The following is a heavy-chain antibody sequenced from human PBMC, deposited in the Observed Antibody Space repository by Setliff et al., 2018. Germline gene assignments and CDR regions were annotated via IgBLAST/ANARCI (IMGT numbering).Heavy chain of an antibody. CDR2: IYTDGTT. CDR3: AKEHVVISFVTNTHHHYGMDV. J-gene: IGHJ6*02. D-gene: IGHD2-8*01. CDR1: GASLRSGSNY. V-gene: IGHV4-61*02. Sequence: SETLSLTCTVSGASLRSGSNYWGWFRQPAGKGLEWVGRIYTDGTTNYNPSLKSRVSISADTSMNHFSLRMTSVSAADTAVYYCAKEHVVISFVTNTHHHYGMDVWGQWTTVTVSS.